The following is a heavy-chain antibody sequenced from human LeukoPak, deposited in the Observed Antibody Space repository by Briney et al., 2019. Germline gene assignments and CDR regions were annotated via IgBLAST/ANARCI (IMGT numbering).Heavy chain of an antibody. CDR1: GGTFSSYT. CDR2: IIPILGIA. V-gene: IGHV1-69*02. Sequence: SVKVSCKASGGTFSSYTISWVRQAPGQGLEWMGRIIPILGIANYAQKFQGRVTITADKSTSTAYMELGSLRSADTAVYYFASKILGDYVDYWGQGTLVTVSS. D-gene: IGHD7-27*01. J-gene: IGHJ4*02. CDR3: ASKILGDYVDY.